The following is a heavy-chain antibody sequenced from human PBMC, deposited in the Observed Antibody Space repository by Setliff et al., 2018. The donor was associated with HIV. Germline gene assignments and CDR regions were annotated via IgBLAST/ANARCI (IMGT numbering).Heavy chain of an antibody. D-gene: IGHD6-13*01. V-gene: IGHV1-46*01. CDR1: GYTFTSYY. CDR2: IDPNDGNT. CDR3: AREAYSSSSVEI. Sequence: ASVKVSCKASGYTFTSYYVHWVRQAPGHGLEWMGIIDPNDGNTNFAQKFQGRVTMTRDTSTSTVYMELSSLTTDDTAVYYCAREAYSSSSVEIWGQGTLVTVSS. J-gene: IGHJ4*02.